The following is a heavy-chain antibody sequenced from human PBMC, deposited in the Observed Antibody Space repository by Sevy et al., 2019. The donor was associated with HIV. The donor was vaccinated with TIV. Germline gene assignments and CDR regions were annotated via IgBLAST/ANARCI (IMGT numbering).Heavy chain of an antibody. D-gene: IGHD2-15*01. CDR2: IYPDDADA. V-gene: IGHV5-51*01. CDR3: ARYYSGAWYTGTTFDY. CDR1: GYTFGNFW. J-gene: IGHJ4*02. Sequence: GESLKISCEASGYTFGNFWIGWLRHMPGKGLEWMAVIYPDDADARYSPSFRCHVTISVDKSINTAFLQWSSLKASDTAMYYCARYYSGAWYTGTTFDYWGPGTLVTVSS.